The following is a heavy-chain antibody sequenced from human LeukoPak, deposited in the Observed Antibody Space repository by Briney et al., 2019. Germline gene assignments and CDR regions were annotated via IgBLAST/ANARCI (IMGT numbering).Heavy chain of an antibody. J-gene: IGHJ6*03. CDR3: ARTTEGGYSYGYFYYYYMDV. Sequence: SETLSLTCTVSGGSISSYYWSWIRQPPGKGLEWIGYIYYSGSTDYKSSLKSRVTISVDTSKNQFSLKLTSVTAADTAVYYCARTTEGGYSYGYFYYYYMDVWGKGTTVTISS. CDR1: GGSISSYY. D-gene: IGHD5-18*01. V-gene: IGHV4-59*01. CDR2: IYYSGST.